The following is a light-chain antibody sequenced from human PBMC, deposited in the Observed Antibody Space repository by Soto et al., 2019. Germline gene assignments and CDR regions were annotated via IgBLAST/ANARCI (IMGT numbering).Light chain of an antibody. V-gene: IGKV1-33*01. CDR2: DAS. CDR1: QDIRNY. Sequence: DIQMTQSPSFLSAFIGDRVTITCQASQDIRNYLTWYQKKPGKASKLLIYDASNLGRGVPSRFSGSGSGTDFTFTISSLQPEDIATYFCQQYDNFPPTFGQGTELEIK. J-gene: IGKJ2*01. CDR3: QQYDNFPPT.